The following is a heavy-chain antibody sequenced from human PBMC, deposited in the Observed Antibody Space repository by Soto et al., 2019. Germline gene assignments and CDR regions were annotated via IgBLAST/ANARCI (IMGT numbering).Heavy chain of an antibody. D-gene: IGHD2-2*01. Sequence: EVQLVESGGGLVKPGASLRLSCAASGFTFSNYNINWVRQAPGKGLEWVSSIRSRSIDMYDADSVKGRFTISRDDAKNSLSLQMNGLRAEDTAVYFCVRESYPAKAFDIWGQGTMVTVSS. J-gene: IGHJ3*02. V-gene: IGHV3-21*01. CDR3: VRESYPAKAFDI. CDR1: GFTFSNYN. CDR2: IRSRSIDM.